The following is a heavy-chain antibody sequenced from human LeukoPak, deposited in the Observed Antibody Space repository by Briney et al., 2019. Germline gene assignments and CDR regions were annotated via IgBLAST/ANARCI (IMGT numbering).Heavy chain of an antibody. J-gene: IGHJ5*02. CDR2: INHSGST. CDR1: GGSFSGYY. V-gene: IGHV4-34*09. CDR3: ATSPNYYDSSGSFWGFDP. D-gene: IGHD3-22*01. Sequence: SETLSLTCAVYGGSFSGYYWSWIRQPPGKGLEWIGEINHSGSTNYNPSLKSRVTISVDTSKNQFSLKLSSVTAADTAVYYCATSPNYYDSSGSFWGFDPWGQGTLVTVSS.